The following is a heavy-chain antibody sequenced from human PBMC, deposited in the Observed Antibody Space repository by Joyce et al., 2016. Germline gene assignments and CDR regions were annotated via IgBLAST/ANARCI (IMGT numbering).Heavy chain of an antibody. Sequence: EVQLVESGGGLVQSGGSLRLSCAATGFTFSSYSMNWVRQAPGKGRECVSYISSSSSTIRYADSVKGRFTISSDNAKNSLYLQMNSLRAEDTAVYYCAKADYGDKIDALDIWGQGTMVTVSS. CDR1: GFTFSSYS. D-gene: IGHD4-17*01. CDR3: AKADYGDKIDALDI. V-gene: IGHV3-48*01. CDR2: ISSSSSTI. J-gene: IGHJ3*02.